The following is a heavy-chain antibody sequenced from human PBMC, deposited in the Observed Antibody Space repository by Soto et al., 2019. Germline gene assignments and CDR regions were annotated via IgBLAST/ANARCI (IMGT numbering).Heavy chain of an antibody. CDR2: IFYSGST. CDR3: ARTYNDGFHATFYY. Sequence: PSETLSLTCTVSGGSIGIYYWSWIRQPPGKGLEWIGYIFYSGSTNYNPSLKSRVTMSVDTSKNQFSLKLSSVTAADTAVYYCARTYNDGFHATFYYWGQGILLTISS. J-gene: IGHJ4*02. D-gene: IGHD3-3*01. CDR1: GGSIGIYY. V-gene: IGHV4-59*01.